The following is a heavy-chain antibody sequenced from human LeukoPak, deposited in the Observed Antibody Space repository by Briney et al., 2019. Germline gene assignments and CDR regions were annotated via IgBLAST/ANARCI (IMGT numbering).Heavy chain of an antibody. J-gene: IGHJ5*02. D-gene: IGHD6-13*01. CDR2: IKQDGSEK. Sequence: GSLRLSCAAFGFTFSSYWMSWVRQAPGKGLEWVANIKQDGSEKYYVDSVKGRFTISRDNAKNSLYLQMNSLRAEDTAVYYCARSPVAAAGTSEPWGQGTLVTVSS. CDR1: GFTFSSYW. V-gene: IGHV3-7*01. CDR3: ARSPVAAAGTSEP.